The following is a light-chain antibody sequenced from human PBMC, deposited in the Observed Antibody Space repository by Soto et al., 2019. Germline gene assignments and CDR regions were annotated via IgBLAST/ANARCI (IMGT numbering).Light chain of an antibody. CDR3: QQDDNWPPLT. V-gene: IGKV3-15*01. J-gene: IGKJ4*01. Sequence: EIVMTQSPATLSVSPGARATLSCRASQSVSSNLTWYQHRPGQAPRFLIYGASTRATGIPARFSGSGSGTEFTLTISSMQSEDFAVYYCQQDDNWPPLTFGGGTKVDI. CDR2: GAS. CDR1: QSVSSN.